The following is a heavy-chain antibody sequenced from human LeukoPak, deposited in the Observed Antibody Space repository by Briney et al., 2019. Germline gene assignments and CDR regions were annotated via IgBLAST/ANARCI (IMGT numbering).Heavy chain of an antibody. J-gene: IGHJ4*02. CDR2: IYYSGST. D-gene: IGHD6-13*01. Sequence: GSLRLSCAASGFTFSRYWMSWVRQAPGKGLEWIGSIYYSGSTYYNPSLKSRVTISVDTSKNQFSLKLSSVTAADTAVYYCARQGGLAAAAKRPFWYWGQGTLVTVSS. V-gene: IGHV4-39*01. CDR1: GFTFSRYW. CDR3: ARQGGLAAAAKRPFWY.